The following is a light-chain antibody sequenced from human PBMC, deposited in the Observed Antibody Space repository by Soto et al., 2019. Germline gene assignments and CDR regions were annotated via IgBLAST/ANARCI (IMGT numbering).Light chain of an antibody. CDR2: EGS. V-gene: IGLV2-23*01. CDR1: SSDVGSYNF. Sequence: QPASVSGSPGQSITISCTGTSSDVGSYNFVSWYQQHPGKAPKVMIYEGSKRPSGVSNRFSGSKSGNTASLTISGLQAEDEGDYYCCSYAGRSTWVFGGGTKLTVL. J-gene: IGLJ3*02. CDR3: CSYAGRSTWV.